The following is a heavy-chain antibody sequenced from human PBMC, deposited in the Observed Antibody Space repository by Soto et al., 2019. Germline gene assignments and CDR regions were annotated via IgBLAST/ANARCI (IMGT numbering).Heavy chain of an antibody. CDR2: VSNNGDSK. J-gene: IGHJ3*02. D-gene: IGHD4-17*01. V-gene: IGHV3-23*01. CDR1: GFIFNSYA. CDR3: AKQATTYAAFDI. Sequence: PGGSLRLSCAASGFIFNSYAMSWVRQAPGKGLEWVSGVSNNGDSKFYADSVKGRFTISRDNSKNTLYLQMNSLRAEDTAVYYCAKQATTYAAFDIWGQGTMVTVSS.